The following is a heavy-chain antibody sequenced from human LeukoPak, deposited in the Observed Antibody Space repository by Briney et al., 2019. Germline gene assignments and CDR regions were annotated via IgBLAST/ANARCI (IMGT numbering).Heavy chain of an antibody. CDR1: GYTFTGYY. D-gene: IGHD5-24*01. J-gene: IGHJ4*02. CDR2: INPNSGGT. Sequence: ASVKVSCKASGYTFTGYYMHWVRQAPGQGLEWMGWINPNSGGTNYAQKFQGRVTMTRDTSISTAYMELSRLRSDDTAVYYCARVKDGYKSVDYWGQGTLVTVSS. CDR3: ARVKDGYKSVDY. V-gene: IGHV1-2*02.